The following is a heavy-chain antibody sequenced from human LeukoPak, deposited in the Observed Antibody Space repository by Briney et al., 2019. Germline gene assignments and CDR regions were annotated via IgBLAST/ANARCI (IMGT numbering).Heavy chain of an antibody. CDR2: ISSTSSYI. D-gene: IGHD3-16*01. CDR3: ARLGDEKGS. V-gene: IGHV3-21*01. J-gene: IGHJ4*02. Sequence: CVSSISSTSSYIYYADSVKGRFTISRDNAKNSLYLQMNSLRAEDTAVYYCARLGDEKGSWGQGTLVTVSS.